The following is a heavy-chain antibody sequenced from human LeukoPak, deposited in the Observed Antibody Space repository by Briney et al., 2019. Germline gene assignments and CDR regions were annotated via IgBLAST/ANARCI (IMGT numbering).Heavy chain of an antibody. CDR1: GYTFTSYY. CDR2: INPTGGST. D-gene: IGHD5-18*01. Sequence: ASVKVSCKASGYTFTSYYMHWVRQAPGQGLEWMGIINPTGGSTSYAQKFQGRVTLTRDTSTTTVYMELYSLRSEDTAVYYCAREGYGYWFDPWGQGTLVTVSS. J-gene: IGHJ5*02. CDR3: AREGYGYWFDP. V-gene: IGHV1-46*01.